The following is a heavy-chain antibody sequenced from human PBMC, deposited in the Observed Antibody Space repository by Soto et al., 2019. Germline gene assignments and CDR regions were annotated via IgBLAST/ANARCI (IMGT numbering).Heavy chain of an antibody. J-gene: IGHJ6*02. V-gene: IGHV1-69*10. CDR3: ARGPFRPSAMGV. Sequence: SVKVSCTTSGDNFKKNAFTWVRQAPGQGLEWMGGTIPARGKTHYIEKFQGRVTITVDDATRTVYMEVRDLTSEDTAIYYCARGPFRPSAMGVWGQGTTVTVSS. CDR2: TIPARGKT. CDR1: GDNFKKNA. D-gene: IGHD3-10*01.